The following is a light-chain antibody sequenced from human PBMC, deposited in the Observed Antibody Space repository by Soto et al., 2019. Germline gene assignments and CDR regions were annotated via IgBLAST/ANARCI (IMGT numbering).Light chain of an antibody. CDR2: DVS. Sequence: QSALTQPASVSGSPGQSITISCTGTSSDVGGYNYVSWYQQHPGKAPKLMIHDVSNRPSGVSNRFSGSKSGNTASLTISGLQAEDEADYYCSSYTSSSTLVVFGGRTKLTVL. J-gene: IGLJ2*01. CDR3: SSYTSSSTLVV. V-gene: IGLV2-14*01. CDR1: SSDVGGYNY.